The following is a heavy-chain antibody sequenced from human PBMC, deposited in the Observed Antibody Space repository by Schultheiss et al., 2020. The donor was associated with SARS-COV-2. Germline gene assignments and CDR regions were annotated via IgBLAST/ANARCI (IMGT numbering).Heavy chain of an antibody. D-gene: IGHD3-3*01. J-gene: IGHJ6*03. CDR3: ATGPVTLSYDFWSGYYKDYYYYMDV. CDR1: GGSFSGYY. V-gene: IGHV4-59*01. CDR2: IYYSGST. Sequence: SETLSLTCAVYGGSFSGYYWGWIRQPPGKGLEWIGYIYYSGSTNYNPSLKSRVTISVDTSKNQFSLKLSSVTAADTAVYYCATGPVTLSYDFWSGYYKDYYYYMDVWGKGTTVTVSS.